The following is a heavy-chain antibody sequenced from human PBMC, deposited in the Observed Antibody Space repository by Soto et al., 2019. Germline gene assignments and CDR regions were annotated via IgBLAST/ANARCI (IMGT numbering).Heavy chain of an antibody. CDR2: ISAYNGNT. Sequence: VKVSCKASGYTFASYAISWMRQAPGQGLEWMGWISAYNGNTNYAQKLQGRVTMTTDTSTSTAYMELRSLRSDDMAVYYCARDPPPPDYWGQGTLVTVSS. J-gene: IGHJ4*02. CDR3: ARDPPPPDY. CDR1: GYTFASYA. V-gene: IGHV1-18*03.